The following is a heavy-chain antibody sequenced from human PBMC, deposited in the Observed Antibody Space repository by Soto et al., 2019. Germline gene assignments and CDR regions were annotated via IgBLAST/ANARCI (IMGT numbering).Heavy chain of an antibody. J-gene: IGHJ4*02. CDR1: GFTFSSYG. V-gene: IGHV3-30*18. D-gene: IGHD6-19*01. Sequence: GGSLRLSCAASGFTFSSYGMHWVRQAPGKGLEWVAVISYDGSNKYYADSVKGRFTISRDNSKNTLYLQMNSLRAEDTAVYYCAKSPPAYSSGWYVHFDYWGQGTLVTVSS. CDR3: AKSPPAYSSGWYVHFDY. CDR2: ISYDGSNK.